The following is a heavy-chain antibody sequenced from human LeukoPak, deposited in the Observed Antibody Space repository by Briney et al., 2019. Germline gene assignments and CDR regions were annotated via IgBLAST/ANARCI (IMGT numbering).Heavy chain of an antibody. J-gene: IGHJ4*02. D-gene: IGHD5-18*01. Sequence: PSETLSLTCAVYGGSFSGYYWSWIRQPPGKGLEWIGEINHSGSTNYNPSLKSRVTISVDTSKNQFSLKLSSVTAADTAVYYCARGHMVSLWYFDYWGQGTLVTVSS. CDR2: INHSGST. CDR1: GGSFSGYY. CDR3: ARGHMVSLWYFDY. V-gene: IGHV4-34*01.